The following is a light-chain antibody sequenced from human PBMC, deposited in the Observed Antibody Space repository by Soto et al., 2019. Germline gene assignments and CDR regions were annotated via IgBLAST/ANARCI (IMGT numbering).Light chain of an antibody. V-gene: IGLV2-11*01. Sequence: QSVLTQPRSVSGSPGQSVTISCTGTSSDVGDYNYVSWYQQHPGKAPNLMIYDVSKRPSGVPDRFSGSKSGNTASLTISGLQAEDEADYYCCSYAGSRYVFGTGTKLTVL. CDR1: SSDVGDYNY. CDR3: CSYAGSRYV. CDR2: DVS. J-gene: IGLJ1*01.